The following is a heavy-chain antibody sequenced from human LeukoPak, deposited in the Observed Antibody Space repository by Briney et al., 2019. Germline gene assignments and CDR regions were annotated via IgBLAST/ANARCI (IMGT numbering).Heavy chain of an antibody. Sequence: SETLSLTCTVSGGAISSYYRSWIRQPAGKGLEWIGRIYTSGSTNYNPSLKCRVTMSVDTSKNQFSLKLSAVTAADTAVYYCARLQGSGSLPFDYWGQGTLVSVSS. CDR2: IYTSGST. CDR1: GGAISSYY. V-gene: IGHV4-4*07. J-gene: IGHJ4*02. D-gene: IGHD3-10*01. CDR3: ARLQGSGSLPFDY.